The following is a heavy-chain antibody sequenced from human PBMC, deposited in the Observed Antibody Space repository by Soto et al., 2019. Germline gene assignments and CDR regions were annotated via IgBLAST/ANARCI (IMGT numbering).Heavy chain of an antibody. V-gene: IGHV4-39*01. CDR1: GGSISSSSYY. CDR3: FRSDSSGYYYFDY. D-gene: IGHD3-22*01. J-gene: IGHJ4*02. CDR2: IYYSGST. Sequence: PSETLSLTCTVSGGSISSSSYYWGWIRQPPGKGLEWIGSIYYSGSTYYNPSLKSRVTISVDTSKNQFSLKLSSVTAADTAVYYCFRSDSSGYYYFDYWGQGTLVTVSS.